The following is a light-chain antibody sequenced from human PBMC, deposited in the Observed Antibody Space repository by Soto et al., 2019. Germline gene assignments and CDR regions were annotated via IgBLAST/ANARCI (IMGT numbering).Light chain of an antibody. CDR1: QSVSSN. CDR2: GAS. J-gene: IGKJ3*01. CDR3: QQLNSYPLFT. Sequence: EIVMTQSPATLSVSPGERATLSCRASQSVSSNLAWYQQKPGQAPRLLIYGASTLQSGVPSRFSGSGSGTEFTLTISSLQPEDFATYYCQQLNSYPLFTFGPGTKVDIK. V-gene: IGKV3-15*01.